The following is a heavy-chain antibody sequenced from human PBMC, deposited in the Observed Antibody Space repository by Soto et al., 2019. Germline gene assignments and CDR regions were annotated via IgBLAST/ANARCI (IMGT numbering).Heavy chain of an antibody. CDR3: AREGNLGRWLQPLDF. CDR2: IYYSVT. J-gene: IGHJ4*02. CDR1: GGSISSYY. V-gene: IGHV4-59*01. Sequence: SETLSLTCSVSGGSISSYYWSWIRQPPGKGLEWIAYIYYSVTSYNPSLKSRVSISLDTSKNQFSLKLSSVTAADTAVYYCAREGNLGRWLQPLDFWGQGTLVTVSS. D-gene: IGHD5-12*01.